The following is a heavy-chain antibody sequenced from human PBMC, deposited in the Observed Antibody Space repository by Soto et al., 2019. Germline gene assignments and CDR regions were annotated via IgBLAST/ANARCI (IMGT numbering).Heavy chain of an antibody. CDR2: ISGSGGYI. D-gene: IGHD6-13*01. V-gene: IGHV3-21*01. J-gene: IGHJ4*02. Sequence: GGSLRLSCEGSGFTFSSYSMNWVRQAPGKGLEWVSSISGSGGYIYYADSVRGRFTISRDNAKNSLYLQMTSLRDEDTALYYCARDRQSTPWYAADYWGQGSLVTVSS. CDR3: ARDRQSTPWYAADY. CDR1: GFTFSSYS.